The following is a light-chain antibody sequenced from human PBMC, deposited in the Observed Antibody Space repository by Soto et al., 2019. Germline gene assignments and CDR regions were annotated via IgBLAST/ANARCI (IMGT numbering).Light chain of an antibody. CDR3: GSYASGGAYV. CDR1: SSDVGGYNA. J-gene: IGLJ1*01. Sequence: QSALTQPASVSGSPGQSITISCTGTSSDVGGYNAVSWYQQHPGKAPKLMIYDVSNRPSGASDRFSGSKSGNTASLTISGLQAEDEADHYCGSYASGGAYVFGTGTKLTVL. CDR2: DVS. V-gene: IGLV2-14*01.